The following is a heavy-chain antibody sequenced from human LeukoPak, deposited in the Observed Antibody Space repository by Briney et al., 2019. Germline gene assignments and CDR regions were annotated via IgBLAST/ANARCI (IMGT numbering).Heavy chain of an antibody. J-gene: IGHJ4*02. CDR3: ARAGDTAIVIEY. CDR1: GYTFNSYY. D-gene: IGHD5-18*01. Sequence: ASVKVSCKASGYTFNSYYMHWVRQAPGQGLEWMGIINPSGGSTSHAQKFQGRVTMTRDTSTSTVYMELSSLRSEVTAVYYCARAGDTAIVIEYWGQGTLVTISS. CDR2: INPSGGST. V-gene: IGHV1-46*02.